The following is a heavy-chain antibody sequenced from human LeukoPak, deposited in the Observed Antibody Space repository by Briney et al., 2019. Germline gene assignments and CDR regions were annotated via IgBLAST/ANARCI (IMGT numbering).Heavy chain of an antibody. J-gene: IGHJ4*02. V-gene: IGHV4-61*02. CDR1: GGSLSSGSYY. CDR2: IYTSGST. D-gene: IGHD3-22*01. CDR3: ARGLDYDSSDLPDY. Sequence: PSETLSLTCTVSGGSLSSGSYYWSWIRQPAGKGLEWIGRIYTSGSTNYNPSLKSRVTISVDTSKNQFSLKLSSVTAADTAVYYCARGLDYDSSDLPDYWGQGTLVTVSS.